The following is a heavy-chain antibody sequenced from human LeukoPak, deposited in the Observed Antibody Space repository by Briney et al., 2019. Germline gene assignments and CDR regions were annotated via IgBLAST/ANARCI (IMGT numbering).Heavy chain of an antibody. V-gene: IGHV5-51*01. Sequence: GESLQISCKGSGYSFTSYWIGWVRPMPGKGLEWMGIIYPGDSDTRYSPSFQGQVTISADKSISTAYLQWSSLKASDTAMYYCARLLKDSLSYYYYGMDVWGQGTTVTVSS. CDR1: GYSFTSYW. J-gene: IGHJ6*02. D-gene: IGHD2-21*01. CDR3: ARLLKDSLSYYYYGMDV. CDR2: IYPGDSDT.